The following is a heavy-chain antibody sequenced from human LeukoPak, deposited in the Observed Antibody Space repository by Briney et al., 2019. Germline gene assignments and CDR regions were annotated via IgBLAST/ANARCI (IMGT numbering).Heavy chain of an antibody. Sequence: GGSLRLSCAASRFTFSSYGMHWVRQAPGKGLEWVAVISYDGSNKYYADSVKGRFTISRDNSKNTLYLQMNSLRAEDTAVYYCAKDALRITMVRGVSHFDYWGQGTLVTVSS. D-gene: IGHD3-10*01. J-gene: IGHJ4*02. CDR1: RFTFSSYG. CDR3: AKDALRITMVRGVSHFDY. V-gene: IGHV3-30*18. CDR2: ISYDGSNK.